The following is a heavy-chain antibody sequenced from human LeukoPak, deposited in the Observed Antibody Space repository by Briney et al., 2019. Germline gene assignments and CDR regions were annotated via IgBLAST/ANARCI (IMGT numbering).Heavy chain of an antibody. Sequence: SQTLSLTCAISGDSVSSNSAAWNWIRQSPSRGLEWLGRTYYRSKWYNDYAVPVKSRITINPDTSKNQFSLQLNSVTPEDTAIYYCARGGRGYCSSSSCYFDSWGQGALVTVSS. CDR1: GDSVSSNSAA. J-gene: IGHJ4*02. V-gene: IGHV6-1*01. D-gene: IGHD2-2*01. CDR3: ARGGRGYCSSSSCYFDS. CDR2: TYYRSKWYN.